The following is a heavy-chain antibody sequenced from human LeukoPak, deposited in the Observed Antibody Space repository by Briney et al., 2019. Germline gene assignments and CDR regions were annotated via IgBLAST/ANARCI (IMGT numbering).Heavy chain of an antibody. J-gene: IGHJ3*02. CDR3: ANGPGEGYGHAFDI. CDR1: GFTFSSYG. D-gene: IGHD5-24*01. V-gene: IGHV3-23*01. CDR2: ISGSGGST. Sequence: PGGSLRLSCAASGFTFSSYGMSWVRQAPGKGLEWVSAISGSGGSTYYADSVKGRFIISRDNSKNTLYLQMNSLRAEDTAVYYCANGPGEGYGHAFDIWGQGTMVTVSS.